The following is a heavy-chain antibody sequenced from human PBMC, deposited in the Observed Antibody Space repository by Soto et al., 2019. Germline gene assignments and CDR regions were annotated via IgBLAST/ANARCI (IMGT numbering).Heavy chain of an antibody. Sequence: LGESLKISCKGSGYSFVSYWIAWVRQMPGKGPEWMGSIYPGDSDTTYSPSIQGQVTISADKSSTTVYLQWNTLKASDTAMYYCAKTDGYEVEYWGQGTQVTVSS. V-gene: IGHV5-51*01. J-gene: IGHJ4*02. CDR3: AKTDGYEVEY. CDR1: GYSFVSYW. CDR2: IYPGDSDT. D-gene: IGHD5-18*01.